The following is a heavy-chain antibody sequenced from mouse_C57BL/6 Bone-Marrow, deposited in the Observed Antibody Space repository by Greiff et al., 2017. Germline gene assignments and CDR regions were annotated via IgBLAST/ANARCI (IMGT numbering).Heavy chain of an antibody. V-gene: IGHV5-6*01. D-gene: IGHD1-1*01. J-gene: IGHJ2*01. CDR1: GFTFSSYG. Sequence: EVTLMESGGVLVKPGGSLKLSCAASGFTFSSYGMSWVRQTPDKRLEWVATISSGGSYTYYPDSVKGRFTISRDNAKNTLYLQMSSLKSEDTAMYYCARHGGDYCSSGYWGQGTTLTVSS. CDR3: ARHGGDYCSSGY. CDR2: ISSGGSYT.